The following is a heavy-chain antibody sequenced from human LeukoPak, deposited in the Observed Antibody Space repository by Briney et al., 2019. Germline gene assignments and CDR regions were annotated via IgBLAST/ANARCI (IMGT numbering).Heavy chain of an antibody. CDR3: AKDAAKDCSGGSCYLDAFDI. J-gene: IGHJ3*02. D-gene: IGHD2-15*01. CDR2: ISGSGGST. V-gene: IGHV3-23*01. CDR1: GFTFSSYA. Sequence: PGGSLRLSCAASGFTFSSYAMSWVRQAPGKGLEWVSAISGSGGSTYYADSVKGRFTISRDNSKNTLYLQMNSLRAEDTAVYYCAKDAAKDCSGGSCYLDAFDIWGQGTMVTVSS.